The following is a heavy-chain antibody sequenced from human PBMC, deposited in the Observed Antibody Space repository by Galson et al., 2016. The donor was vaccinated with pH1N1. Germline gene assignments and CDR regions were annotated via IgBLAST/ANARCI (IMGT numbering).Heavy chain of an antibody. V-gene: IGHV3-15*01. J-gene: IGHJ4*01. CDR2: IKSKTDGGTI. Sequence: SLRLSCAASGLTFSNAWMTWVRQAPGKGLEWVGRIKSKTDGGTIDYATPVKDRLTISRDDSKNTLYLLMNNLKTEDTGVYYCAVEVYDFWSVSGDFWGQGTRVTVSS. D-gene: IGHD3-3*01. CDR1: GLTFSNAW. CDR3: AVEVYDFWSVSGDF.